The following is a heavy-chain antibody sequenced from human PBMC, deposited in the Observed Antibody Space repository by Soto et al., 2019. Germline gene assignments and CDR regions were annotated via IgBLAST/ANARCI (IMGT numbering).Heavy chain of an antibody. CDR3: ARPRVTAAYAFDI. J-gene: IGHJ3*02. V-gene: IGHV3-21*01. CDR2: IIISSGFI. D-gene: IGHD1-20*01. CDR1: GVTFITYN. Sequence: GGFLRLSCAASGVTFITYNMNWVRQAPGKGLEWVSSIIISSGFIYYADSVNGRFTISRDSAKNSLYLQMNSLRAEDTAVYYCARPRVTAAYAFDIWGQGTMVTVSS.